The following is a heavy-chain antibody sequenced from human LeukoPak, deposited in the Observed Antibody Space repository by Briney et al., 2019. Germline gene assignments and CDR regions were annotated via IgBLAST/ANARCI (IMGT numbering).Heavy chain of an antibody. V-gene: IGHV1-8*01. CDR3: ARFEPGPRYFDL. CDR1: GYTFISYD. D-gene: IGHD3-9*01. Sequence: ASVKVSCKASGYTFISYDINWVRQATGQGLEWMGWMNPNSGNTGYAQKFQGRVTMTRNTSINTAYMELSSLRSEDTAVYYCARFEPGPRYFDLWGRGTLVTVSS. J-gene: IGHJ2*01. CDR2: MNPNSGNT.